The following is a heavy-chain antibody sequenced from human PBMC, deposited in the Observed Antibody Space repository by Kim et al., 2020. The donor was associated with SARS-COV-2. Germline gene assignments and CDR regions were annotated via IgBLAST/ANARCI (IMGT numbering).Heavy chain of an antibody. CDR1: GFTFINYW. Sequence: GGSLRLSCAASGFTFINYWMHWVRLAPGKGLVWVSRIYSDGTSANYADSVKGRFTISRDNAKNTLFLQMNNLTAEDTALYYCARASSTSCFYWGQGTLVT. CDR2: IYSDGTSA. CDR3: ARASSTSCFY. V-gene: IGHV3-74*01. J-gene: IGHJ4*01. D-gene: IGHD2-2*01.